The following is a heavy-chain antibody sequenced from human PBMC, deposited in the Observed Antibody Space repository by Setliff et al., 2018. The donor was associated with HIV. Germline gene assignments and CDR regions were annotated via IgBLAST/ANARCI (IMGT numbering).Heavy chain of an antibody. J-gene: IGHJ4*02. CDR3: GGAAPRTGQGTIDY. D-gene: IGHD1-1*01. Sequence: ASVKVSCKVSGYSLTELSMHWVRQVPGKGFEWMGGFDPLKGKMVYAQAFRGRVTLTEVKSTETVYMELRRLGSDDTAVYYCGGAAPRTGQGTIDYWGQGTLGTVS. CDR2: FDPLKGKM. V-gene: IGHV1-24*01. CDR1: GYSLTELS.